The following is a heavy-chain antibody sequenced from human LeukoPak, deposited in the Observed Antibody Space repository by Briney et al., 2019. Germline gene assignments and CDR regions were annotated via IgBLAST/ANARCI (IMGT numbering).Heavy chain of an antibody. CDR1: GGTFISYA. J-gene: IGHJ2*01. CDR2: IIPIFGTA. V-gene: IGHV1-69*13. Sequence: SVKVSCKASGGTFISYAISWVRQAPGQGLEWMGGIIPIFGTANYAQKFQGRVTITADESTSTAYMELSSLRSEDTAVYYCARGDYGGTAGYFDLWGRGTLVTVSS. D-gene: IGHD4-23*01. CDR3: ARGDYGGTAGYFDL.